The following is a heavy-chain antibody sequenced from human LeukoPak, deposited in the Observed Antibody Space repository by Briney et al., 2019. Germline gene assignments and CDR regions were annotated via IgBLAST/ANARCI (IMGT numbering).Heavy chain of an antibody. J-gene: IGHJ4*02. CDR2: IYYSGST. Sequence: SETLSLTCTVSDGSISSYYWSWIRQPPGKGLEWIGYIYYSGSTNYNPSLKSRVTISVDTSKNQFSLRLSSVTAADTAVYYCARVEWQYYFDYWGQGTLVTVSS. CDR3: ARVEWQYYFDY. D-gene: IGHD3-3*01. V-gene: IGHV4-59*08. CDR1: DGSISSYY.